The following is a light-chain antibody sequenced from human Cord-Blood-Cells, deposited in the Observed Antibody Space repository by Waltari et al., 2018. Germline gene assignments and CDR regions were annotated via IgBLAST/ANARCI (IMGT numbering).Light chain of an antibody. V-gene: IGLV2-11*01. CDR2: DVS. CDR3: CSYAGSYTYV. J-gene: IGLJ1*01. Sequence: QSALTQPRPVSGSPGQSVTISCTGTSSDVGGYNHFHWYQQHPGKATKLMLYDVSKRPSVFPDRFSGSKSGNTASLTISGLQAEDEADYYCCSYAGSYTYVFGTGTKVTVL. CDR1: SSDVGGYNH.